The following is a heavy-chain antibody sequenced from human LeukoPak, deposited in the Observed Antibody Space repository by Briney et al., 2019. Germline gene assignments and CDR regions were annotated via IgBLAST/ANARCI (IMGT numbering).Heavy chain of an antibody. CDR2: VSSGGGST. CDR1: GFIFTSYD. D-gene: IGHD2-15*01. CDR3: AKTSGGNH. Sequence: PGGSLRLSCAASGFIFTSYDMSWVRQAPGKGLEWVSGVSSGGGSTYYAVSVKGRFTISRDNFRDTLYLQMNSLRAEDTAVYYCAKTSGGNHWGQGTLVTVSS. V-gene: IGHV3-23*01. J-gene: IGHJ5*02.